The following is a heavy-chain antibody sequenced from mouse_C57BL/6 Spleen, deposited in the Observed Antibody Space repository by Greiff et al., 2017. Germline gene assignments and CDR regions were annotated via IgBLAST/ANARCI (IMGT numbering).Heavy chain of an antibody. D-gene: IGHD1-1*01. V-gene: IGHV1-7*01. CDR3: ARGYYGSNGGFAY. CDR1: GYTFTSYW. CDR2: INPSSGYT. Sequence: QVQLKQSGAELAKPGASVKLSCKASGYTFTSYWMHWVKQRPGQGLEWIGYINPSSGYTKYNQKFKDKATLTADKSSSTAYMQLSSLTYEDSAVYYWARGYYGSNGGFAYWGQGTLVTVSA. J-gene: IGHJ3*01.